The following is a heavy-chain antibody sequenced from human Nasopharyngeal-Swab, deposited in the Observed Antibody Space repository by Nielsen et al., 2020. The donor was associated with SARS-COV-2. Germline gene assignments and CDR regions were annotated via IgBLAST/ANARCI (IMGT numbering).Heavy chain of an antibody. CDR3: ARVYYDSSGYYQY. CDR2: INAGNGNT. Sequence: WVRQAPGQRLEWMGWINAGNGNTKYSQKFQGRVTITRDTSASTAYMELSSLRSEDTAVYYCARVYYDSSGYYQYWGQGTLVTVSP. V-gene: IGHV1-3*01. D-gene: IGHD3-22*01. J-gene: IGHJ4*02.